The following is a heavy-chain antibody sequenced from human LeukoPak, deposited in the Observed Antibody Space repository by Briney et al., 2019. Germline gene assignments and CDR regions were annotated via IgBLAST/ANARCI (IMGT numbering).Heavy chain of an antibody. CDR1: GFTFSSYS. V-gene: IGHV3-21*01. D-gene: IGHD3-10*01. J-gene: IGHJ6*02. CDR3: ARDHRAFPDYYYGMDV. CDR2: ISSSSSYI. Sequence: PGGSLRLSCAASGFTFSSYSMNWVRQAPGKGLEWVSSISSSSSYIYYADSVKGRFTISRDNAKNSLYLQMNSLRAEDTAVYYCARDHRAFPDYYYGMDVWGQGTTVTVSS.